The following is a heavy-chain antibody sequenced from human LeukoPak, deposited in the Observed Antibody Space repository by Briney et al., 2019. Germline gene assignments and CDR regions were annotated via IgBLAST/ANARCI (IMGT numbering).Heavy chain of an antibody. D-gene: IGHD4-23*01. V-gene: IGHV1-69*13. CDR1: GGTFSSYA. CDR3: ARGLTTTVVSAYYGMDV. J-gene: IGHJ6*02. CDR2: IIPIFGTA. Sequence: ASVKVSCKASGGTFSSYAITWVRQAPGQGLEWMGGIIPIFGTANYAQKFQGRVTITADESTSTAYMELSSLRSEDTAVYYCARGLTTTVVSAYYGMDVWGQGTTVTVPS.